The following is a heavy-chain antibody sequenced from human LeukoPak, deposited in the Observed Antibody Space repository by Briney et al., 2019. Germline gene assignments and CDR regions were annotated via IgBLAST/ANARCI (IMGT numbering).Heavy chain of an antibody. CDR3: ARATVVVVAATRLNWFDP. CDR2: INHSGST. V-gene: IGHV4-34*01. D-gene: IGHD2-15*01. J-gene: IGHJ5*02. Sequence: SETQSLTCAVYGGSFSGYYWSWIRQPPGKGLEWIGEINHSGSTNYNPSLKSRVTISVDTSKNQFSLKLSSVTAADTAVYYCARATVVVVAATRLNWFDPWGQGTLVTVSS. CDR1: GGSFSGYY.